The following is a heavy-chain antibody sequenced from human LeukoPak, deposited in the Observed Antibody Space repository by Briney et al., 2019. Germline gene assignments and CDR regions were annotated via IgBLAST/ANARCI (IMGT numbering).Heavy chain of an antibody. J-gene: IGHJ4*02. V-gene: IGHV3-53*01. CDR3: ARRVSHSGSFSFDY. Sequence: PGGSLRLSCAASGFTVSSNYMSWVRQAPGKGLEWVSVIYSGGSTYYADSVKGRFTISRDNSKNTLYLQMNSLRAEDTAVYYCARRVSHSGSFSFDYWGQGTLVTVSS. D-gene: IGHD3-10*01. CDR1: GFTVSSNY. CDR2: IYSGGST.